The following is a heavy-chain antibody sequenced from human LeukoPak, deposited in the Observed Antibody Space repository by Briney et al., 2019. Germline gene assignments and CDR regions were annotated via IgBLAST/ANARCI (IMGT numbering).Heavy chain of an antibody. CDR1: GFTFNSYA. D-gene: IGHD3-22*01. V-gene: IGHV3-23*01. CDR3: AKLSPRGSEVVVITSFDY. Sequence: GGSLRLSCAASGFTFNSYAMSWVRQAPGKGLEWVSAISGSGGSTYYADSVKGRFTISRDNSKNTLYLQMNSLRAEDTAVYYCAKLSPRGSEVVVITSFDYWGQGTLVTISS. J-gene: IGHJ4*02. CDR2: ISGSGGST.